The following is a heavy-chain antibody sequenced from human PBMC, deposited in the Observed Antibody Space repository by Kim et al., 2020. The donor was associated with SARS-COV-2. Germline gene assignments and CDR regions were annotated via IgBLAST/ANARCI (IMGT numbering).Heavy chain of an antibody. J-gene: IGHJ3*02. Sequence: SETLSLTCAVYGGSFRGYYWGWIRQPPGKGLEFIGEIHHSGGTKYNPSLESRITISEDTSKSQFSLKLSSLTAADTAMYYCARYCADDCQGAFDIRGQGAMVTVSS. V-gene: IGHV4-34*01. CDR2: IHHSGGT. CDR1: GGSFRGYY. D-gene: IGHD2-21*02. CDR3: ARYCADDCQGAFDI.